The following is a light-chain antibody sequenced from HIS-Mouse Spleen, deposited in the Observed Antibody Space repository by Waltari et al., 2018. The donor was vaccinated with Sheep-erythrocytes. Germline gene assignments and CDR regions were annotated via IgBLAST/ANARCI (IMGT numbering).Light chain of an antibody. J-gene: IGKJ4*02. Sequence: DIVMTQSPLSLPVTPGEPASISCRSSQSLLHSNGFNYLDWYLQKPGQSPQLLIYLGSNRASGVPERFSGSNSGNTATLTISGTQAMDEADYYCQAWDSSTWVFGGGTK. CDR2: LGS. CDR1: QSLLHSNGFNY. CDR3: QAWDSSTWV. V-gene: IGKV2-28*01.